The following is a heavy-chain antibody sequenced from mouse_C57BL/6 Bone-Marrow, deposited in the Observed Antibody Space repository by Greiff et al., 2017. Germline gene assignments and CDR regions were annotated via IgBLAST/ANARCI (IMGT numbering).Heavy chain of an antibody. Sequence: EVMLVESGGDLVKPGGSLKLSCAASGFTFSSYGMSWVRQTPDKRLEWVATISSGGSYTYYPDSVKGRFTISRDNAKNTLYLQMSSLKSEDTAMYYCARRGDYAIDYWGQVTSVTVSS. V-gene: IGHV5-6*02. CDR3: ARRGDYAIDY. J-gene: IGHJ4*01. CDR2: ISSGGSYT. CDR1: GFTFSSYG.